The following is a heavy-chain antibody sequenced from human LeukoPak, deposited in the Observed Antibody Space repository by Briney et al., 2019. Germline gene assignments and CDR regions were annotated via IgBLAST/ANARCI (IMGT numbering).Heavy chain of an antibody. D-gene: IGHD3-22*01. CDR1: GFTFSSYG. J-gene: IGHJ4*02. V-gene: IGHV3-33*01. Sequence: GRSLRLSCAASGFTFSSYGMHWVRQAPGKGLEWVAVIWYDGSNKYYADSVKGRFTISRDNSKNTLYLQMNSLRAEDTAVYYCARDLGVSYYDSSALLPDYWGQGTLVTVSS. CDR3: ARDLGVSYYDSSALLPDY. CDR2: IWYDGSNK.